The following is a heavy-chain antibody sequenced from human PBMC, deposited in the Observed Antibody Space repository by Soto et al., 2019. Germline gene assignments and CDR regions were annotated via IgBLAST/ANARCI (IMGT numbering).Heavy chain of an antibody. D-gene: IGHD3-10*01. J-gene: IGHJ4*02. Sequence: QVHLVQSGPELKKPGSSVRVSCKASGDTFSSYTINWVRQAPGLGLEWMGRTIPILSMSNYALKFQGRLTISADKSTSTAYMDLRSLRSADTAVYYCATSYGSGSQAFDHWGQGALVTVSS. CDR1: GDTFSSYT. V-gene: IGHV1-69*02. CDR2: TIPILSMS. CDR3: ATSYGSGSQAFDH.